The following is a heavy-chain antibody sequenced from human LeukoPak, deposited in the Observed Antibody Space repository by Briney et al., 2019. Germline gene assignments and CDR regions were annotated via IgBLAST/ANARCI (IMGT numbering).Heavy chain of an antibody. J-gene: IGHJ6*03. CDR3: ARHKGSTVTDVYYMDV. CDR2: IIPIFGTA. D-gene: IGHD4-17*01. CDR1: GGTFSSYA. Sequence: ASVKVSCKASGGTFSSYAISWVRQAPGQGLEWMGGIIPIFGTANYAQKFQGRVTITADESTSTAYMELSSLRSEDTAVYYCARHKGSTVTDVYYMDVWGKGTTVTVSS. V-gene: IGHV1-69*13.